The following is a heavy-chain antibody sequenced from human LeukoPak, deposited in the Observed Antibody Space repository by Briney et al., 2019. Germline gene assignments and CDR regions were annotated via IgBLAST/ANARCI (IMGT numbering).Heavy chain of an antibody. CDR2: ISGGGGST. D-gene: IGHD3-16*01. CDR3: AKDGAGSNYGKYFFDY. J-gene: IGHJ4*02. V-gene: IGHV3-23*01. CDR1: GFTFSSYA. Sequence: GGSLRLSCAASGFTFSSYAMSWVRQAPGKGLEWVSGISGGGGSTYYADSVKGRFTISRDNSKNTLYLQMNSLRAEDAAVYYCAKDGAGSNYGKYFFDYWGQGTLVTVSS.